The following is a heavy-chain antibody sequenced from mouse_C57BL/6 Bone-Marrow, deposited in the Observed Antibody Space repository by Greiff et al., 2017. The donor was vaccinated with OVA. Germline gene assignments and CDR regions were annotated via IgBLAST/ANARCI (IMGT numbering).Heavy chain of an antibody. J-gene: IGHJ2*01. CDR2: IDPSDSYT. Sequence: VQLQQPGAELVMPGASVKLSCKASGYTFTSYWMHWVKQRPGQGLEWIGEIDPSDSYTNYNQKFKGKSTLTVDKSSSTAYMQLSSLTSEDSAVYYCARDGYSSDYFDCWGRGTTLTVSS. D-gene: IGHD2-3*01. V-gene: IGHV1-69*01. CDR1: GYTFTSYW. CDR3: ARDGYSSDYFDC.